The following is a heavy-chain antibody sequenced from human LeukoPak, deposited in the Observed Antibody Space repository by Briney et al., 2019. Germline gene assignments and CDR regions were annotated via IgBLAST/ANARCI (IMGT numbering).Heavy chain of an antibody. Sequence: GGSLRLSCAASGFTLGHYWMSFVRQAPGKGLEWVANIKQDGSEKYYVDSVKGRFTISRDNAKNSLYLQMNSLRAEDTAVYYCAGGITYYYDSSGYGPPIDYWGQGTLVTVSS. D-gene: IGHD3-22*01. J-gene: IGHJ4*02. CDR1: GFTLGHYW. CDR2: IKQDGSEK. CDR3: AGGITYYYDSSGYGPPIDY. V-gene: IGHV3-7*04.